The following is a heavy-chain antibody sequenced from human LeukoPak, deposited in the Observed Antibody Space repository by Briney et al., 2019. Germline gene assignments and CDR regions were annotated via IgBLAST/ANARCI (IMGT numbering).Heavy chain of an antibody. CDR1: GGSISSYY. Sequence: SETLSLTCTVSGGSISSYYWSWIRQPPGKGLEWIGYIYYSGSTYYNPSLKSRVTISVDTSKNQFSLKLSSVTAADTAVYYCARSRDGDWGLNWYFDLWGRGTLVTVSS. CDR3: ARSRDGDWGLNWYFDL. D-gene: IGHD4-17*01. CDR2: IYYSGST. V-gene: IGHV4-59*06. J-gene: IGHJ2*01.